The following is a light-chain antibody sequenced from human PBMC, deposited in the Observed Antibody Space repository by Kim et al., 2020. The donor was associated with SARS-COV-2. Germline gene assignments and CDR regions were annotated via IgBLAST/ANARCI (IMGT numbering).Light chain of an antibody. CDR3: QSYDSSSWV. V-gene: IGLV6-57*01. Sequence: GKAVTISFTRSSGSIASNYVQWYQQRPGSSPTTVIYEDNQRPSGVPDRFSGSIDSSSNSASLTISGLKTEDEADYYCQSYDSSSWVFGGGTQLTVL. CDR1: SGSIASNY. CDR2: EDN. J-gene: IGLJ3*02.